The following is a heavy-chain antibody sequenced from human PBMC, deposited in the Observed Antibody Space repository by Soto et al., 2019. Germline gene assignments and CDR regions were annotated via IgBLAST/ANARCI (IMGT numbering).Heavy chain of an antibody. CDR1: GFSLSNARMG. D-gene: IGHD3-16*02. Sequence: GSGPTLVNPTETLTLTCTVSGFSLSNARMGGSWTRQPPGKALEWLAHIFSNDEKSYTTSLKSRLTISKDASKSQVVLTMTNMDPVDTATYYCARIRDPFLSLDVWRQGTTVTVSS. CDR2: IFSNDEK. V-gene: IGHV2-26*01. J-gene: IGHJ6*02. CDR3: ARIRDPFLSLDV.